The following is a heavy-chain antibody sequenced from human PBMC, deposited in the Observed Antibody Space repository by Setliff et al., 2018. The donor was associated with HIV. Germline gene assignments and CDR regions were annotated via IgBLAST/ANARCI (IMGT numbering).Heavy chain of an antibody. V-gene: IGHV5-51*01. CDR1: GYTFTNYW. Sequence: ESLKISCKGSGYTFTNYWIGWVRQMPGKGLEWMGIMYPGASDTRYSPSFQGLVTISADKSISTAYLRWSSLKASDTAMYYCASSITVAGGRSFYYYAMDVWGQGTTVTVSS. D-gene: IGHD1-20*01. CDR3: ASSITVAGGRSFYYYAMDV. CDR2: MYPGASDT. J-gene: IGHJ6*02.